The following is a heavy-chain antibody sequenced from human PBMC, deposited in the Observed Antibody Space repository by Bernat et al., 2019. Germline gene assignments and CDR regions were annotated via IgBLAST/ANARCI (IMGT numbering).Heavy chain of an antibody. Sequence: EVQLVESGGGLVKPGGSLRLSCAASGFTFSSYSMNWVRQAPGKGLEWVSSISSSSSYIYYADSVKGRFNISRDNAKNSLYLQMNSLRAEDTAVYYCARAEGQRGYSGYEAWGQGTLVTVSS. CDR3: ARAEGQRGYSGYEA. V-gene: IGHV3-21*01. D-gene: IGHD5-12*01. CDR1: GFTFSSYS. CDR2: ISSSSSYI. J-gene: IGHJ5*02.